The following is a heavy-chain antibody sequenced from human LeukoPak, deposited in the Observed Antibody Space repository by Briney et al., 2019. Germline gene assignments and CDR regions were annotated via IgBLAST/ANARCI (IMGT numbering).Heavy chain of an antibody. D-gene: IGHD3-22*01. CDR3: ARDYYDSSGYYQEAHWFDP. CDR1: GGTFSSYA. J-gene: IGHJ5*02. V-gene: IGHV1-69*04. CDR2: IIPIFGIA. Sequence: SVTVSCKASGGTFSSYAISWVRQAPGQGLEWMGRIIPIFGIANYAQKFQGRVTITADKSTSTAYMELSSLRSEDTAVYYCARDYYDSSGYYQEAHWFDPWGQGTLVTVSS.